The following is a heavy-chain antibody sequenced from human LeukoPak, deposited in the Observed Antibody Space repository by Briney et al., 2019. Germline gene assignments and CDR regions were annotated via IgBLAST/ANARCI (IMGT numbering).Heavy chain of an antibody. Sequence: GGSLRLSCAASGFTFRSYSMNWARQLPGKGLVWVSRISPTGSTTSYADSVKGRFTVSRDNAKNTLYLQVNNLRAEDTAVYYCARGPNSNWSGLDFWGQGTLLTVSS. D-gene: IGHD6-6*01. CDR2: ISPTGSTT. J-gene: IGHJ4*02. CDR1: GFTFRSYS. V-gene: IGHV3-74*01. CDR3: ARGPNSNWSGLDF.